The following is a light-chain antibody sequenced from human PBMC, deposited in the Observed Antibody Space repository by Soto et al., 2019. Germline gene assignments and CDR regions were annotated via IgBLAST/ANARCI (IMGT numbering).Light chain of an antibody. CDR3: QQYGSSPET. CDR1: QSVSSNY. V-gene: IGKV3-20*01. J-gene: IGKJ1*01. Sequence: EIVLTQSPGTLSLSPGERATLSCRASQSVSSNYLAWYQQKPGQAPRLLIYGASSRATGIPDRFSGSGSGTDFTLTISRLAPEDFAVYYCQQYGSSPETFGQGNKVAIK. CDR2: GAS.